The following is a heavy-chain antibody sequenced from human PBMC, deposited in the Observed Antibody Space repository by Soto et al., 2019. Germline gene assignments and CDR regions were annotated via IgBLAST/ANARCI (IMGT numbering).Heavy chain of an antibody. Sequence: SETLSLTCAVYGGSFSGYYWSWIRQPPGKGLEWIGEINHSGSTNYNPSLKSRVTISVDTSKNQFSLKLSSVTAADTAVYYCARSRGQILRYFDWLDPWGQGTLVT. J-gene: IGHJ5*02. V-gene: IGHV4-34*01. CDR1: GGSFSGYY. D-gene: IGHD3-9*01. CDR2: INHSGST. CDR3: ARSRGQILRYFDWLDP.